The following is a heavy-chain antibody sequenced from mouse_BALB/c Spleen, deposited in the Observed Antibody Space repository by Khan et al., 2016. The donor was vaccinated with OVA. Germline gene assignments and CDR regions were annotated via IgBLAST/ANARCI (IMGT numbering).Heavy chain of an antibody. CDR2: ISDGGIYT. Sequence: EVELVESGGGLVKPGGSLKLSCAASGFTFSDYYMHWVRQTPEKRLEWVATISDGGIYTYYPDSVKGRFTISRDDAKNNLYLQMSSLKSEDTAMFYCVRGYYGNPVAYWGQGTLVTVAA. D-gene: IGHD2-1*01. CDR3: VRGYYGNPVAY. V-gene: IGHV5-4*02. CDR1: GFTFSDYY. J-gene: IGHJ3*01.